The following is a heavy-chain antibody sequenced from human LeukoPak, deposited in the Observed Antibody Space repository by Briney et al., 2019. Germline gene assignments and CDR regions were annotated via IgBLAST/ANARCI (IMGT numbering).Heavy chain of an antibody. D-gene: IGHD5-24*01. CDR1: GGTFSSYA. J-gene: IGHJ6*02. CDR2: IIPILGIA. V-gene: IGHV1-69*04. Sequence: GASVKVSCKASGGTFSSYAISWVRQAPGQGLEWVGRIIPILGIANYAQKFQGRVTITADKSTSTAYMELSSLRSEDTAVYYCARDTMGQRQLAEYYYYGMDVWGQGTTVTVSS. CDR3: ARDTMGQRQLAEYYYYGMDV.